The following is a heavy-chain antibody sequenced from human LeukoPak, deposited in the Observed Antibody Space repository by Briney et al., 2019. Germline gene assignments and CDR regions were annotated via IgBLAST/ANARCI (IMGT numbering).Heavy chain of an antibody. J-gene: IGHJ4*02. D-gene: IGHD2/OR15-2a*01. CDR3: ARSLIVADDY. Sequence: GGSLRLSCAASGFTVNSNYMSWVRQAPGKGLEWVSVIYSGGSTYYADSVKGRFTISRDNSKNTLYLQMNSLRAEDTAVYYCARSLIVADDYWGQGTLVTVSS. CDR1: GFTVNSNY. V-gene: IGHV3-66*01. CDR2: IYSGGST.